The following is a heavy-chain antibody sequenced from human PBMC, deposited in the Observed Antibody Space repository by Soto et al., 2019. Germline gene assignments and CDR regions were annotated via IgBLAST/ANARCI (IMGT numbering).Heavy chain of an antibody. CDR2: ISGSDSTT. D-gene: IGHD3-9*01. CDR1: GFTFSSHA. Sequence: EVKLLESGGGVVQPGGSLRISCAASGFTFSSHAMSWVRQAPGKGLEWVSAISGSDSTTKYTNSVKGSFTISRDNSKHMLYLQMNSLRVNDTAVSYCAKVVHYDILPGIEYFKQWCQGTLVIVPS. CDR3: AKVVHYDILPGIEYFKQ. J-gene: IGHJ1*01. V-gene: IGHV3-23*01.